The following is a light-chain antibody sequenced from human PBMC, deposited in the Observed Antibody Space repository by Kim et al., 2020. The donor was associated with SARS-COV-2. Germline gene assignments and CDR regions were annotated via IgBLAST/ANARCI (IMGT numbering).Light chain of an antibody. J-gene: IGLJ2*01. V-gene: IGLV3-27*01. CDR1: VLAKKY. Sequence: SYELTQPSSVSVSPGQTARITCSGDVLAKKYARWFQQKPGQAPVLVIYKDSERPSGIPERFSGSSSGTTVTLTISGAQVEDEADYYCYSVADNNLNVVFGGGTQLTVL. CDR3: YSVADNNLNVV. CDR2: KDS.